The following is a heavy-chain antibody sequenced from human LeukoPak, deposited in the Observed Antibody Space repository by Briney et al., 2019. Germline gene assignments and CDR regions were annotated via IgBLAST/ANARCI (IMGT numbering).Heavy chain of an antibody. CDR3: ARESAGSDPNNWFDP. CDR2: IIPIFGTA. V-gene: IGHV1-69*05. D-gene: IGHD6-19*01. Sequence: ASVKVSCKASGGTFSSYAISWVRQAPGQGLEWMGGIIPIFGTANYAQKFQGRVTITTDESTSTAYMELSSLRSEDTAVYYCARESAGSDPNNWFDPWGQGTLVTVSS. CDR1: GGTFSSYA. J-gene: IGHJ5*02.